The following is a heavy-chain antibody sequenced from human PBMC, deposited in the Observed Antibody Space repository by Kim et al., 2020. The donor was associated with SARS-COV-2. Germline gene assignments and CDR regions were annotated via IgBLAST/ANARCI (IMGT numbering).Heavy chain of an antibody. J-gene: IGHJ4*02. V-gene: IGHV3-74*01. Sequence: SKTAADAVQGRFTVSRDNAKNTMYLQTNSLRDEDTAMYYCASRIYTSFDSWGQGTLVTVSS. CDR3: ASRIYTSFDS. CDR2: SK.